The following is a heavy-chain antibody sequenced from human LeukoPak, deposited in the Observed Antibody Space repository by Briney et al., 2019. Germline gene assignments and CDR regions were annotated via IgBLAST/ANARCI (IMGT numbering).Heavy chain of an antibody. CDR1: GYTFTSYY. D-gene: IGHD2-2*01. CDR3: ARDPKSQLLLDY. V-gene: IGHV1-46*01. Sequence: ASVKVSCKASGYTFTSYYMHWVRQAPGQGLEWMVIINPTGSSTSYAQKFQGRVTMTRDTSTRTVYMELSRLTSGDTAVYYCARDPKSQLLLDYWGQGTLVTVSS. J-gene: IGHJ4*02. CDR2: INPTGSST.